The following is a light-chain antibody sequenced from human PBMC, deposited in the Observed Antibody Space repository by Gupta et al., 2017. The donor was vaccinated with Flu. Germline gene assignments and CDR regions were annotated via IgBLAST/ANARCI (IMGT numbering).Light chain of an antibody. Sequence: FYGSQDISNLLNWCQQKPGKAPILLIYDASNLETVVPSRFIGSRSGTDVSFTITCLQAEDIGKYYCQQYDNLPTFGHGTKVEIK. J-gene: IGKJ1*01. CDR1: QDISNL. CDR3: QQYDNLPT. CDR2: DAS. V-gene: IGKV1-33*01.